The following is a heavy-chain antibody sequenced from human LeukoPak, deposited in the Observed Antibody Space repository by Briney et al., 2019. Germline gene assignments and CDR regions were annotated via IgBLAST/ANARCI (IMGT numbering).Heavy chain of an antibody. CDR1: GFTFTAYG. J-gene: IGHJ4*02. D-gene: IGHD6-19*01. CDR2: VRYNGNDK. CDR3: AKAGSGWYAPY. V-gene: IGHV3-30*02. Sequence: GGSLRLSCAASGFTFTAYGVQWVRQAPGKGLEWVAFVRYNGNDKYYADSVKGRFTISRDNSKNTVDLQMDSLRAEDTAVYYCAKAGSGWYAPYWGQGTLVTVSS.